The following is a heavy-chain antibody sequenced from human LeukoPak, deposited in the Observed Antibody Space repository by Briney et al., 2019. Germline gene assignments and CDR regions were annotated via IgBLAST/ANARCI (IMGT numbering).Heavy chain of an antibody. Sequence: GGPLSPSCQASGSPFSSHALNWGGQTPGKGLKWVLAISGTGGSTYYADSVKGRFPISRDNSKNTLYLQINSLRAEDTAVYYCAKGGANTTMVSGGVDVWGQGTTVTVSS. D-gene: IGHD5-18*01. J-gene: IGHJ6*02. CDR3: AKGGANTTMVSGGVDV. V-gene: IGHV3-23*01. CDR2: ISGTGGST. CDR1: GSPFSSHA.